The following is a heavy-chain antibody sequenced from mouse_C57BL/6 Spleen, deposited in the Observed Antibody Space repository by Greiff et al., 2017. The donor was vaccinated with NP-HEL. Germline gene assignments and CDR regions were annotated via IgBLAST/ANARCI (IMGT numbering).Heavy chain of an antibody. CDR2: INPNNGGT. V-gene: IGHV1-22*01. J-gene: IGHJ1*03. CDR1: GYTFTDYN. Sequence: VQLKQSGPELVKPGASVKMSCKASGYTFTDYNMHWVKQSHGKSLEWIGYINPNNGGTSYNQKFKGKATLTVNKSSSTAYMELRSLTSEDSAVYYCARGGYYGSSHWYFDVWGTGTTVTVSS. D-gene: IGHD1-1*01. CDR3: ARGGYYGSSHWYFDV.